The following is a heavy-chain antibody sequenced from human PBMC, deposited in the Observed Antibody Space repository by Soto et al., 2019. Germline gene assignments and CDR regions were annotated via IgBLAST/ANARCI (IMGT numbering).Heavy chain of an antibody. V-gene: IGHV5-51*01. CDR2: IYPGDSDT. Sequence: LGESLKISCKGSGYSFTSYWIGWVRQMPGKGLEWMGIIYPGDSDTRYSPSFQGQVTISADKSISTAYLQWSSLKASDTAMYYCARGYSSSSGRYYYYYGMDVWGQGTTVTVSS. CDR3: ARGYSSSSGRYYYYYGMDV. D-gene: IGHD6-6*01. J-gene: IGHJ6*02. CDR1: GYSFTSYW.